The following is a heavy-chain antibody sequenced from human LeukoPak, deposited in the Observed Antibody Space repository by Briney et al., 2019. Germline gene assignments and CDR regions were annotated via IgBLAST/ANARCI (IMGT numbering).Heavy chain of an antibody. J-gene: IGHJ3*02. CDR1: GYTFTSYD. CDR3: ARAKRRLTTNDYAFDI. D-gene: IGHD1-1*01. Sequence: ASVKVSCKASGYTFTSYDINWVRQATGQGLEWMGWMNPNSGNTVYAQKFQGRVTMTRNTSISTAYMELSSLRSEDTAVYYCARAKRRLTTNDYAFDIWGQGTMVTVSS. V-gene: IGHV1-8*01. CDR2: MNPNSGNT.